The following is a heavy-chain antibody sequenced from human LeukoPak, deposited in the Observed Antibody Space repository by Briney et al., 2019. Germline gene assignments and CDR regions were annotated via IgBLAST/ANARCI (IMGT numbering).Heavy chain of an antibody. J-gene: IGHJ1*01. CDR1: GFTLHDYA. V-gene: IGHV3-43D*03. CDR3: AKEKLKYFER. Sequence: GGSLRLSCVVSGFTLHDYAMHWVRQAPGKGLEWVSLITRDGGSTFYADSVKGRFTISRDNSKNSLYLQMNSLRAEDTAFYYCAKEKLKYFERWGQGTQVTVSS. D-gene: IGHD3-9*01. CDR2: ITRDGGST.